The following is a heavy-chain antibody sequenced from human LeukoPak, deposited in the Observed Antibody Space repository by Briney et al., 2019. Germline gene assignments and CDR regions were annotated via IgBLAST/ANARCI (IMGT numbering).Heavy chain of an antibody. J-gene: IGHJ4*02. V-gene: IGHV3-30*02. Sequence: GGSLRLSCAASRFTFSSYGMHWVRQAPGKGLEWVAFIRNDGSTKFYADSVKGRFTISRDNSENTLYLQMNSLRAEDTAVYYCAKDLPVAYFDYWGQGTLVTVSS. CDR1: RFTFSSYG. D-gene: IGHD2-2*01. CDR2: IRNDGSTK. CDR3: AKDLPVAYFDY.